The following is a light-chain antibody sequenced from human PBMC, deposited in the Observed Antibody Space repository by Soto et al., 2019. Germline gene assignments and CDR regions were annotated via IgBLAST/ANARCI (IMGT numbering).Light chain of an antibody. J-gene: IGKJ4*01. Sequence: EIVLTQSPGTLSLSPGERATLSFRASQSVSSSYLAWYQQKPGQAPRLLIYGASTRATGIPDRFSGSGSGTDFTLTIDRLEPEDFAVYYCHQYYSSPTTFGGGTKVDIK. V-gene: IGKV3-20*01. CDR1: QSVSSSY. CDR3: HQYYSSPTT. CDR2: GAS.